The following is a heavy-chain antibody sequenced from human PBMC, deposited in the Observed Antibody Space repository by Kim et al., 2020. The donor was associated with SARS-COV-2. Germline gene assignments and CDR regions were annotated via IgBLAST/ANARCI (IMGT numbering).Heavy chain of an antibody. J-gene: IGHJ6*03. Sequence: SVKVSCKASGGTFSSYAISWVRQAPGQGLEWMGGIIPIFGTANYAQKFQGRVTITADESTSTAYMELSSLRSEDTAVFYFSGLWFSELFPGYSYMVVWG. CDR3: SGLWFSELFPGYSYMVV. D-gene: IGHD3-10*01. V-gene: IGHV1-69*13. CDR1: GGTFSSYA. CDR2: IIPIFGTA.